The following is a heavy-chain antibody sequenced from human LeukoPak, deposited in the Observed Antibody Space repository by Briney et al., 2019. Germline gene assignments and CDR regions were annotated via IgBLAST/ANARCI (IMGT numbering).Heavy chain of an antibody. CDR2: ISGSGGST. CDR1: GFTFSTYA. V-gene: IGHV3-23*01. Sequence: GGSLRLSCAASGFTFSTYAMSWVRQAPGKGLEWVSSISGSGGSTFCADSVKGRFTISRDNSKNTLYLQMNSLRAEDTAVYYCAKRITVVARDAFGIWGQGTMVTVSS. D-gene: IGHD6-19*01. CDR3: AKRITVVARDAFGI. J-gene: IGHJ3*02.